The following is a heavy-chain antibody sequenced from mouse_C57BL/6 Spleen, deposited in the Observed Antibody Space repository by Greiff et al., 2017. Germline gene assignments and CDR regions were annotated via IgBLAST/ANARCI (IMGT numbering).Heavy chain of an antibody. CDR3: ARSYYGSSYYYYAMDY. D-gene: IGHD1-1*01. V-gene: IGHV1-19*01. CDR1: GYTFTDYY. Sequence: EVQLQQSGPVLVKPGASVKMSCKASGYTFTDYYMNWVQQSHGKSLEWIGVINPYNGGTSYNQKFKGKATLTVDKSSSTAYMELNSLTSEDSAVYYCARSYYGSSYYYYAMDYWGQGTSVTVSS. CDR2: INPYNGGT. J-gene: IGHJ4*01.